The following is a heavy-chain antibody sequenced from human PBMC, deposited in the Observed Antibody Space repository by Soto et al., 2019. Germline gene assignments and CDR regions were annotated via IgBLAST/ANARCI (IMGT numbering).Heavy chain of an antibody. Sequence: GGSLRLSCAASGFTFSSFGMNWVRQAPGKGLEWVSSISSGDAYIFYADSMKGRFTVSRDNVKNSLYLQMNSLRADDTAVYYCARVGGSCSTTSCYAYFDSWGQGTLVTVSS. CDR2: ISSGDAYI. J-gene: IGHJ4*02. CDR3: ARVGGSCSTTSCYAYFDS. D-gene: IGHD2-2*01. V-gene: IGHV3-21*06. CDR1: GFTFSSFG.